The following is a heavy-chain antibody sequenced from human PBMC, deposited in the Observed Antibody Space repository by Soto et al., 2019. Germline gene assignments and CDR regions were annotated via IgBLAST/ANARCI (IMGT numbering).Heavy chain of an antibody. D-gene: IGHD2-21*02. Sequence: PGGSLRLSCVASGFTFSNSAMSWVRHVPGKGLEWAAGIRSSGGHTNYADSVEGRFTISRDNSKDTLYLRMNSLRAEDTALYYCAKVQEFCGFNCYIVDSWGQGVLVTVSS. CDR3: AKVQEFCGFNCYIVDS. J-gene: IGHJ4*02. CDR2: IRSSGGHT. V-gene: IGHV3-23*01. CDR1: GFTFSNSA.